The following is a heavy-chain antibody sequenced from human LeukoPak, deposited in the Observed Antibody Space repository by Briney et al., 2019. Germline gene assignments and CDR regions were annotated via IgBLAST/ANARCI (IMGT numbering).Heavy chain of an antibody. CDR3: ARALGSLEWLLAFDY. D-gene: IGHD3-3*01. CDR2: MNPNSGNT. CDR1: GYTFTSYD. J-gene: IGHJ4*02. V-gene: IGHV1-8*01. Sequence: ASVKVSCKASGYTFTSYDVNWVRQATGQGLEWMGWMNPNSGNTGYAQKFQGRVTITADESTSTAYMELSSLRSEDTAVYYCARALGSLEWLLAFDYWGQGTLVTVSS.